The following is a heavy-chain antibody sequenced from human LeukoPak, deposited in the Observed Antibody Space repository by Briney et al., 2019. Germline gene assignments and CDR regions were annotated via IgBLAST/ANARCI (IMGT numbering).Heavy chain of an antibody. CDR3: AKDLNVLLYGMDV. CDR1: GFTFSSYA. V-gene: IGHV3-23*01. J-gene: IGHJ6*02. CDR2: ISGSGGST. D-gene: IGHD3-10*01. Sequence: GGSLRLSCAAFGFTFSSYAMSWVRQAPGKGLEWVSAISGSGGSTYYADSVKGRFTISRDNSKNTLYLQMNSLRAEDTAVYYCAKDLNVLLYGMDVWGQGTTVTVSS.